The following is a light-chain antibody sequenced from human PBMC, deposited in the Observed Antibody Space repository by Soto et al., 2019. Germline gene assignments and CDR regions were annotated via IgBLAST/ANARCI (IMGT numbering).Light chain of an antibody. CDR3: HPEDNAAGT. Sequence: EIVMTQSPGTLYASPGERATLSCRASKSVRKNLAWYQQKPGQSPRLLIYGASTRATGIPATFSGSGSGTEFTLTISPLQCEDLAIYFCHPEDNAAGTFGGWTRGELK. J-gene: IGKJ4*01. CDR1: KSVRKN. V-gene: IGKV3-15*01. CDR2: GAS.